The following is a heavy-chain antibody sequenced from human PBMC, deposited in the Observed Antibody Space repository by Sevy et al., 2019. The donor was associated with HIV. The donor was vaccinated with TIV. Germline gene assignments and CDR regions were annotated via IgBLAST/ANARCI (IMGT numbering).Heavy chain of an antibody. D-gene: IGHD2-2*02. Sequence: SETLSLTCTVSGDSINTYYWNWIRQPPGKGLEWIGYVSHSGNTNYNPSLKSRVSMSVDTSTNQFSLKVKSVTAADTAVYYCPRLRWDLVVVPGATPGCYFDSWGQGTLVTVSS. V-gene: IGHV4-59*08. CDR2: VSHSGNT. CDR3: PRLRWDLVVVPGATPGCYFDS. J-gene: IGHJ4*02. CDR1: GDSINTYY.